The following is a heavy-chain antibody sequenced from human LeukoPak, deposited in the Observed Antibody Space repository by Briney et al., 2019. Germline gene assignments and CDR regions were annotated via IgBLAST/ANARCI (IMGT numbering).Heavy chain of an antibody. CDR1: GGSFSGYY. Sequence: SETLSLTCAVYGGSFSGYYWSWIRQPPGKGLEWIGEIIHSGSTNYNPSLKSRVTISVDTSKNQFSLKVSSVTAADTAVYYCARRIAARPRGYWFDPWGQGTLVTVSS. CDR3: ARRIAARPRGYWFDP. V-gene: IGHV4-34*12. D-gene: IGHD6-6*01. J-gene: IGHJ5*02. CDR2: IIHSGST.